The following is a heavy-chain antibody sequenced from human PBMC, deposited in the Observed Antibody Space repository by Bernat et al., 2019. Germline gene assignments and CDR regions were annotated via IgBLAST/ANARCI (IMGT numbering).Heavy chain of an antibody. CDR3: ARAIANSSSWYYDYYYYMDV. J-gene: IGHJ6*03. D-gene: IGHD6-13*01. CDR2: INPNSGGT. Sequence: QVQLVQSGAEVKKPGASVKVSCKASGYTFTGYYMHWVRQAPGQGLEWMGWINPNSGGTNYAQKFQGWVTMTRDTSISTAYMELSRLRSDDTAVYYCARAIANSSSWYYDYYYYMDVWGKGTTVTVSS. V-gene: IGHV1-2*04. CDR1: GYTFTGYY.